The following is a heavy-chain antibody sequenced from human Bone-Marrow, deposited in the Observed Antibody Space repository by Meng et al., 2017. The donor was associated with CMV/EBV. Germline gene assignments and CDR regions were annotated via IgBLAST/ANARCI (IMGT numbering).Heavy chain of an antibody. J-gene: IGHJ1*01. Sequence: GESLKISCAASGFRFSSYWMTWVRQAPGKGLEWVANMKQDGSEKYYVDSVKGRFTISRDNAKNSLYLQMNSLRAEDTAVYYCARIGYCSGTSCYPAEYFQHWGQGTLVTASS. CDR3: ARIGYCSGTSCYPAEYFQH. V-gene: IGHV3-7*01. CDR1: GFRFSSYW. D-gene: IGHD2-2*03. CDR2: MKQDGSEK.